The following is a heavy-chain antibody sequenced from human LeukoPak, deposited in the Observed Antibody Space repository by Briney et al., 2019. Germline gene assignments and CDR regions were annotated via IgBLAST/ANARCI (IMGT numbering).Heavy chain of an antibody. D-gene: IGHD3-10*01. J-gene: IGHJ6*03. Sequence: GGSLRLSCAASGFTFSSYGMHWVRQAPGKGLEWVAFIRYDGSNKYYADSVKGRFTISRDNSKNTLYLQMNSLRAEDTAVYYCASLYGSGSYYTHYYYYMDVWGKGTTVTISS. CDR3: ASLYGSGSYYTHYYYYMDV. CDR1: GFTFSSYG. CDR2: IRYDGSNK. V-gene: IGHV3-30*02.